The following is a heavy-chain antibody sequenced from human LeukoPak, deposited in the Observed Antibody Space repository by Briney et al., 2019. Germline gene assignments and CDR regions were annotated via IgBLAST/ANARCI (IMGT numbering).Heavy chain of an antibody. CDR2: IFRTGST. D-gene: IGHD3-10*01. CDR3: ARRVGFYGSGSLNYFDP. V-gene: IGHV4-39*02. J-gene: IGHJ5*01. Sequence: SETLSLTCSVSGGSIGRGSYYWGWIRQPPGKGLEWIGSIFRTGSTYYGASLKSRVSISVDTSKNHIALKLTSVTASDTAVYFCARRVGFYGSGSLNYFDPWGQGILVSVS. CDR1: GGSIGRGSYY.